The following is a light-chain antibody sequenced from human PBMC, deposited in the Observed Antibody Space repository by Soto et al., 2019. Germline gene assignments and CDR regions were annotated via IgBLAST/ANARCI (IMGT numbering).Light chain of an antibody. J-gene: IGLJ2*01. Sequence: QSALTQPPSASGSPGQSVTISCTGTSSDLGDYNYVSWYQCHPGKAPRLIIYEVTRRPSGVPDRFSASKSGNTASPTVSGLQADDEAYYYCSSYAGTTNLVFGGGTKVTVL. CDR2: EVT. V-gene: IGLV2-8*01. CDR3: SSYAGTTNLV. CDR1: SSDLGDYNY.